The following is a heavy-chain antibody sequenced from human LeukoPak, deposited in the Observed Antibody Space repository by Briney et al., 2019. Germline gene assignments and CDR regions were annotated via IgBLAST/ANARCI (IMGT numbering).Heavy chain of an antibody. Sequence: ASVKVSCKASGGTFSSYAISWVRQAPGQGLEWMGGIIPIFGTANYAQKFQGRVTITADESTSTAYMELSSLSSEDTAVYYCARDSSRGYRGHEGDYWGPGTPVTVSS. CDR3: ARDSSRGYRGHEGDY. J-gene: IGHJ4*02. CDR2: IIPIFGTA. V-gene: IGHV1-69*01. D-gene: IGHD5-12*01. CDR1: GGTFSSYA.